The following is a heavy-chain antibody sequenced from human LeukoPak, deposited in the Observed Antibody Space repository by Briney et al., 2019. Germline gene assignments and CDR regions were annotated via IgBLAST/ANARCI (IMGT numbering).Heavy chain of an antibody. CDR2: IYTSGST. V-gene: IGHV4-4*07. Sequence: SQTLSLTCTVSGGSITSYYWSWIRQPAGKGLEWIGRIYTSGSTNYNPSLKSRVTISVDTSKNQFSLKLSSVTAADTAVYYCAREVGYDYGDYVCLDYWGQGTLVTVSS. CDR3: AREVGYDYGDYVCLDY. J-gene: IGHJ4*02. CDR1: GGSITSYY. D-gene: IGHD4-17*01.